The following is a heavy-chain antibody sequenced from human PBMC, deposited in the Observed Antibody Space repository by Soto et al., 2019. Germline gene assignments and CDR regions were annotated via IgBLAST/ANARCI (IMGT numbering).Heavy chain of an antibody. CDR2: TYYRSKWYS. J-gene: IGHJ3*01. Sequence: SQTLSLTCAISGDSVSSNSAAWNWIRQSPSRGLEWLGRTYYRSKWYSDYAVSVKGRISINPDTSKNQFSLQLNSVTPEDTAVYYCASAGSDGFDFWGQGTMVTVSS. CDR3: ASAGSDGFDF. V-gene: IGHV6-1*01. CDR1: GDSVSSNSAA.